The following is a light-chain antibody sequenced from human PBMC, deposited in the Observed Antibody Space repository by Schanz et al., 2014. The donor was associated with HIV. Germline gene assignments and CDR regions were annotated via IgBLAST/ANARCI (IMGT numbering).Light chain of an antibody. J-gene: IGKJ2*01. Sequence: DIVLTQSPDTLSVPPGERATLSCRASHSVSSNFFAWYQQKPGQAPRLLIYDASNRATGIPARFSGSGSGTDFTLTISSLQPDDFATYYCQHFYSYPYTFGQGTEVEIK. V-gene: IGKV3D-20*02. CDR1: HSVSSNF. CDR2: DAS. CDR3: QHFYSYPYT.